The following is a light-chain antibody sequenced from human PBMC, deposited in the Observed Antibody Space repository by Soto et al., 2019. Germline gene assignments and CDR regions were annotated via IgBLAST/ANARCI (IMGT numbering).Light chain of an antibody. CDR3: QQFGNSPWT. J-gene: IGKJ1*01. Sequence: VLSQSPGRLSLSPGERATLSCRASQSVPSTYFAWYKQKSGQPPRLLISGTSNRATGIPDRFSGSGSGRDFTLTISRLEPEDFAVYFCQQFGNSPWTFGQGTKVEI. CDR2: GTS. CDR1: QSVPSTY. V-gene: IGKV3-20*01.